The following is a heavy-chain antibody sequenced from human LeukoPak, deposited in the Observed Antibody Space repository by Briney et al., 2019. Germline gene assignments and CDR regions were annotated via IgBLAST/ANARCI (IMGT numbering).Heavy chain of an antibody. CDR1: GFTFSSYW. CDR3: ASTDSGSSWGWFDP. J-gene: IGHJ5*02. D-gene: IGHD1-26*01. Sequence: PGGSLRLSCAASGFTFSSYWMSWVRQAPGKGLEWVSGINWIGGSTGYSDSVKGRFTISRDNAKNSLYLQMNSLRAEDTALYYCASTDSGSSWGWFDPWGQGTLVTVSS. V-gene: IGHV3-20*04. CDR2: INWIGGST.